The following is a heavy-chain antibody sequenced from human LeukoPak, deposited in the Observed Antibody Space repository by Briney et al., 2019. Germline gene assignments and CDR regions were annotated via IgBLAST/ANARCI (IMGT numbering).Heavy chain of an antibody. V-gene: IGHV3-30*03. CDR1: GFTFCSYG. J-gene: IGHJ4*02. D-gene: IGHD3-16*02. CDR3: ADYDYVWGSYRQGY. Sequence: GGSLRLSCAASGFTFCSYGMHWVRQAPGKGLEWVAVISYDGSNKYYADSVKGRFTISRDNSKNTLYLQMNSLRAEDTAVDYCADYDYVWGSYRQGYWGQGTLVTVSS. CDR2: ISYDGSNK.